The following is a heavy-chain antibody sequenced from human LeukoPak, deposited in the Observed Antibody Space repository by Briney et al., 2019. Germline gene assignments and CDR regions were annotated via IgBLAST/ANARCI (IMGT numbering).Heavy chain of an antibody. J-gene: IGHJ4*02. Sequence: GGSLRLSCAASGFTFDDYGMSWVRQAPGKGLEWVAVIWYDGSNKYYADSVKGRFTISRDNSKNTLYLQMNSLRAEDTAVYYCARDPDTAMALDYWGQGTLVTVSS. CDR3: ARDPDTAMALDY. CDR1: GFTFDDYG. D-gene: IGHD5-18*01. V-gene: IGHV3-33*08. CDR2: IWYDGSNK.